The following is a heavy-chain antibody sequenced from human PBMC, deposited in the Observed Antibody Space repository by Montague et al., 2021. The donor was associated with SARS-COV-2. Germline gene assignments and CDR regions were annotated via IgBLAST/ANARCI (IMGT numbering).Heavy chain of an antibody. CDR3: GRPVGISKDIED. CDR1: GFTFTTYG. D-gene: IGHD2-15*01. Sequence: CLRLSCAASGFTFTTYGMAWVRLAPGQGLEWVANINEDGSDKYYVDSVRGRFTISRDNAKNSLYLQMNSLRAEDTAVYYCGRPVGISKDIEDWGQGTPVTVSS. V-gene: IGHV3-7*01. CDR2: INEDGSDK. J-gene: IGHJ4*02.